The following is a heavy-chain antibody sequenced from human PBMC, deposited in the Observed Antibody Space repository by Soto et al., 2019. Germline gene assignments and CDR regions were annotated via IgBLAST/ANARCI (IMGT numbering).Heavy chain of an antibody. CDR3: TRAVYSGYDTYGFFYYYYGMDV. CDR2: IRSKAYGGTT. D-gene: IGHD5-12*01. J-gene: IGHJ6*02. CDR1: GFTFGDYA. V-gene: IGHV3-49*03. Sequence: GGSLRLSCTASGFTFGDYAMSWFRQAPGKGLEWVGFIRSKAYGGTTEYAASVKGRFTISRDDSKSIAYLQMNSLKTEDTAVYYCTRAVYSGYDTYGFFYYYYGMDVWGQGTTVTVSS.